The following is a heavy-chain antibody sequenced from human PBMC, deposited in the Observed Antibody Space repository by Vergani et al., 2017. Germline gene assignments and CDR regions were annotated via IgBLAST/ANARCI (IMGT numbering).Heavy chain of an antibody. CDR1: GFTFSSYG. D-gene: IGHD5-12*01. V-gene: IGHV3-33*01. Sequence: QVQLVESGGGVVQPGRSLRLSCAASGFTFSSYGMHWVRQAPGKGLEWVAVIWYDGSNKYYADSVKGRFTISRDNSKNTRYLQMNSLRAEDTAVYYCARDTVYSGYDISYWGQGTLVTVSS. J-gene: IGHJ4*02. CDR2: IWYDGSNK. CDR3: ARDTVYSGYDISY.